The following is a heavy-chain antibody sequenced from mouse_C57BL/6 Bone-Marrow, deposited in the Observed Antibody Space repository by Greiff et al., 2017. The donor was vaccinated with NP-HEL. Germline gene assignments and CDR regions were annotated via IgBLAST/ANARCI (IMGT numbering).Heavy chain of an antibody. Sequence: EVMLVESGGGLVQPKGSLKLSCAASGFTFNTYAMHWVRPAPGKGLEWVARIISKSSNYATYYADSVKDRFTISRDDSQSMLYLQMNNLKTEDTAMYYCVRDPLAYWGQGTLVTVSA. CDR3: VRDPLAY. V-gene: IGHV10-3*01. J-gene: IGHJ3*01. CDR1: GFTFNTYA. CDR2: IISKSSNYAT.